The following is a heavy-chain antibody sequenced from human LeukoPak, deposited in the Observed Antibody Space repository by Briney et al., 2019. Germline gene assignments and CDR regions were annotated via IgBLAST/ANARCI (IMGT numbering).Heavy chain of an antibody. V-gene: IGHV3-7*01. J-gene: IGHJ6*03. D-gene: IGHD6-19*01. CDR3: ARAVRQRLVEGYYYSYYHMDV. CDR1: EFTFNNYW. Sequence: SGGSLRLSCAASEFTFNNYWMSWVRQAPGKGLEWVANIKEDGSEKYYVDSVKGRFTISRDNAKNSLYLQMNSLRAEDTAVYYCARAVRQRLVEGYYYSYYHMDVWGKGTTVTVSS. CDR2: IKEDGSEK.